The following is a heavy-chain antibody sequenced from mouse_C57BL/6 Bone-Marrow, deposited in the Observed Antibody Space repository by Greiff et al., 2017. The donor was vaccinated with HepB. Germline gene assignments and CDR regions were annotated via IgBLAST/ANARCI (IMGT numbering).Heavy chain of an antibody. Sequence: QVQLQQSGPELVKPGASVKISCKASGYAFSSSWMNWVKQRPGKGLEWIGRIYPGDGDTNYNGKFKGKATLTADKSSSTAYMQLSSLTSEDSAVYFCARRNYYDYDGPWFAYWGQGTLVTVSA. CDR3: ARRNYYDYDGPWFAY. V-gene: IGHV1-82*01. J-gene: IGHJ3*01. CDR2: IYPGDGDT. CDR1: GYAFSSSW. D-gene: IGHD2-4*01.